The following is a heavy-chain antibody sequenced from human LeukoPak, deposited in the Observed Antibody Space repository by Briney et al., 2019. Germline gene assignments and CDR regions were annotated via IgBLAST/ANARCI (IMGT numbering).Heavy chain of an antibody. CDR2: INPNSGGT. CDR1: GYTFTGYY. Sequence: ASVKVSCKASGYTFTGYYMHWVRQAPGQGLEWMGWINPNSGGTNYAQKFQGRVTMTRDTSISTAYMELSRLRSDDTAVYYCAKGGGNSGDYYYYYLDVWGKGTTVTVSS. CDR3: AKGGGNSGDYYYYYLDV. D-gene: IGHD4-23*01. J-gene: IGHJ6*03. V-gene: IGHV1-2*02.